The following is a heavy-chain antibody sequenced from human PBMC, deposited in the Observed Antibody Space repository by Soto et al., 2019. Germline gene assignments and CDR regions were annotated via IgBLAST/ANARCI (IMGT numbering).Heavy chain of an antibody. CDR3: ARDVGSGYYFYY. V-gene: IGHV1-46*01. Sequence: GASVKVSCKASGYTFTSYYMHWVRQAPGRGLEWMGIINPSGGSTSYAQKFQGRVTMTRDTSTSTVYMELSSLRSEDTAVYYCARDVGSGYYFYYWGQGTLVTVSS. D-gene: IGHD3-22*01. CDR1: GYTFTSYY. CDR2: INPSGGST. J-gene: IGHJ4*02.